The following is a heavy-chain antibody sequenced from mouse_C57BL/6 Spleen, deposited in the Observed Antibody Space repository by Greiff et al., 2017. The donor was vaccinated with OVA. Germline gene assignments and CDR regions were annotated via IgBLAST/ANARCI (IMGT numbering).Heavy chain of an antibody. D-gene: IGHD1-1*01. Sequence: QVQLQQPGAELVKPGASVKLSCKASGYTFTSYWMHWVKQRPGQGLEWIGMIHPNSGSTNYNEKFKSKATLTVDKSSSTAYMQLSSLTSEDSAVYYCAREEELTTVVPAFAYWGQGTLVTVSA. CDR2: IHPNSGST. V-gene: IGHV1-64*01. CDR3: AREEELTTVVPAFAY. J-gene: IGHJ3*01. CDR1: GYTFTSYW.